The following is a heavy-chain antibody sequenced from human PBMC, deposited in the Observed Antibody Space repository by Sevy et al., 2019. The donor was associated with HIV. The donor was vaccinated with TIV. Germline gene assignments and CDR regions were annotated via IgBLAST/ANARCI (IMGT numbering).Heavy chain of an antibody. Sequence: GGCLRLSCAASGFTFNIYSMSWVRQTPGKGLEWVATLSFGCGKINHADSVKGRFTMSRDDSKNAVYLQMNNLRVEDTAINYCAREGCTKPHDYWGQGTLVTVSS. J-gene: IGHJ4*02. CDR1: GFTFNIYS. D-gene: IGHD2-8*01. V-gene: IGHV3-23*01. CDR2: LSFGCGKI. CDR3: AREGCTKPHDY.